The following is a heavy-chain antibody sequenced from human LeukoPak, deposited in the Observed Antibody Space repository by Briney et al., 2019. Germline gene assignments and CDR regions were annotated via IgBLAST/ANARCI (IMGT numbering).Heavy chain of an antibody. CDR1: GGSISSYY. J-gene: IGHJ4*02. D-gene: IGHD4/OR15-4a*01. V-gene: IGHV4-59*01. Sequence: TPSETLSLTCTVFGGSISSYYWSWIRQPPGKGLEWIGYIYYSGSTNYNPSLKSRVTISVDTSKNQFSLKLSSVTAADTAVYYCARRAGAYSHPYDYWGRGTLVTVS. CDR2: IYYSGST. CDR3: ARRAGAYSHPYDY.